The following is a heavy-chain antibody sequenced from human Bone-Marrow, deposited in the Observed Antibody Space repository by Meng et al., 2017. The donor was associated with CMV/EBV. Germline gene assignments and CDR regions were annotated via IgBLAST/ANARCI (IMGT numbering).Heavy chain of an antibody. Sequence: SQTLSLTCAVYGGSFSGYYWSWIRQPPGKGLEWIGSIYYSGSTYYNPSLKSRVTISVDTSKNQFSLKLSSVTAADTAVYYCARLSMSGMDVWGQGTTVTFYS. CDR3: ARLSMSGMDV. J-gene: IGHJ6*02. D-gene: IGHD2-21*01. CDR2: IYYSGST. CDR1: GGSFSGYY. V-gene: IGHV4-34*01.